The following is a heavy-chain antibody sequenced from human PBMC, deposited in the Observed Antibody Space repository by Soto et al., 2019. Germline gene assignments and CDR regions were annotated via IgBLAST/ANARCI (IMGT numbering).Heavy chain of an antibody. CDR1: GFTFSSYE. Sequence: GGSLRLSCAASGFTFSSYEMNWVRQAPGKGLEWVSYISSSGSTIYYADSVKGRFTISRDNAKNSLYLQMNSLRAEDTAVYYCARDERTVVNMRRRTTNHGMDVWGQGTTVTVSS. CDR3: ARDERTVVNMRRRTTNHGMDV. CDR2: ISSSGSTI. V-gene: IGHV3-48*03. J-gene: IGHJ6*02. D-gene: IGHD1-1*01.